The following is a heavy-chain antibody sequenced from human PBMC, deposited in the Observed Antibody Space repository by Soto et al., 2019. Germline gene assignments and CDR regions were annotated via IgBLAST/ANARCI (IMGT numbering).Heavy chain of an antibody. CDR1: GLTLSSYD. V-gene: IGHV3-33*01. CDR3: ARGLWFGEDRPVTPYYFDY. Sequence: GEALRLSYAASGLTLSSYDVPWVLQATGKGLEWVAVIWYDGSNKYYADSVKGRFTISRDNSKNTLYLQMNSLRAEDTAVYYCARGLWFGEDRPVTPYYFDYWGQGTLVTVSS. CDR2: IWYDGSNK. D-gene: IGHD3-10*01. J-gene: IGHJ4*02.